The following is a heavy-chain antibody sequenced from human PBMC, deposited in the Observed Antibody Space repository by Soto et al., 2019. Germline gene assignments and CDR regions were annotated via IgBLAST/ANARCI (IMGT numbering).Heavy chain of an antibody. Sequence: QVQLVESGGGVVQPGRSLRLYCAASGFIFRSYGMHWVRQVPGKGLEWVTVIWVDGINKYYGDAVKGRFTISRDNSKDTLYLQMNSLRVEDTAVYYCVRERAPFDAFDIWGQGTMVTVSS. J-gene: IGHJ3*02. CDR2: IWVDGINK. CDR3: VRERAPFDAFDI. V-gene: IGHV3-33*01. CDR1: GFIFRSYG.